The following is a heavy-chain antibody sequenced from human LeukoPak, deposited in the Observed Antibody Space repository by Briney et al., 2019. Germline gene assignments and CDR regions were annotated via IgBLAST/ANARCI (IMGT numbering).Heavy chain of an antibody. J-gene: IGHJ6*03. CDR2: IYTSGST. V-gene: IGHV4-59*10. CDR3: ARSTYYDFWSGNYYYYYMDV. CDR1: GGSFSGYY. Sequence: SETLSLTCAVYGGSFSGYYWSWIRQPAGKGLEWIGRIYTSGSTNYNPSLKSRVTISVDTSKNQFSLKLSSVTAADTAVYYCARSTYYDFWSGNYYYYYMDVWGKGTTVTVSS. D-gene: IGHD3-3*01.